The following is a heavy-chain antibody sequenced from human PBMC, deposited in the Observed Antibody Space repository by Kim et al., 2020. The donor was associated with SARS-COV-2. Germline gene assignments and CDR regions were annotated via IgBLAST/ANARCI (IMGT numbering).Heavy chain of an antibody. CDR1: GYTFTSYA. Sequence: ASVKVSCKASGYTFTSYAMNWVRQAPGQGLEWMGWINTNTGNPTYAQGFTGRFVFSLDTSVSTAYLQISSLKAEDTAVYYCARVEVFGDCSGGSCYCLSFDPWGQGTLVTVSS. D-gene: IGHD2-15*01. CDR3: ARVEVFGDCSGGSCYCLSFDP. CDR2: INTNTGNP. J-gene: IGHJ5*02. V-gene: IGHV7-4-1*02.